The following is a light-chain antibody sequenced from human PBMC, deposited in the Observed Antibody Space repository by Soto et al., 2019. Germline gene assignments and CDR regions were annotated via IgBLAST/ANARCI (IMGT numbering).Light chain of an antibody. J-gene: IGLJ2*01. CDR1: SSNIGSNT. V-gene: IGLV1-44*01. CDR3: AAWDDSLNGVV. Sequence: QSVLTQPPSASGTPGQRVTISCSGSSSNIGSNTVNWYQQLPGTAPKLLIYSNNQRPSGVPDRFSGSKSGTSDSLAISGLQSEDEADYYCAAWDDSLNGVVFGGGTKLTAL. CDR2: SNN.